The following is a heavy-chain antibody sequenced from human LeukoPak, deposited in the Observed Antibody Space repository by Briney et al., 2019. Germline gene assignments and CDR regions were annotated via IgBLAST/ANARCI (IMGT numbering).Heavy chain of an antibody. CDR2: IYTSGST. V-gene: IGHV4-4*07. Sequence: PSETLSLTCTVSGGSISSYYWSWIRQPAGKGLEWIGCIYTSGSTNYNPSLKSRVTMSVDTSKNQYSLKLSSVTAADTAVYYCARGSERWGYYYGMDVWGQGTTVTVSS. J-gene: IGHJ6*02. CDR1: GGSISSYY. CDR3: ARGSERWGYYYGMDV. D-gene: IGHD1-26*01.